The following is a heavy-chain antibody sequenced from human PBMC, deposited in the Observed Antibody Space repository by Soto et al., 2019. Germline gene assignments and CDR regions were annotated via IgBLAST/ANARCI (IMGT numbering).Heavy chain of an antibody. D-gene: IGHD2-2*01. CDR1: GFTFSSYG. CDR2: ISYDGSNK. Sequence: QVQLVESGGGVVQPGRSLRLSCAASGFTFSSYGMHWVRQAPGKGLEWVAVISYDGSNKYYADSVKGRFTISRDNSKNTLYLQMNSLRAEDTAVYYCAKEGVNCISTSCYLYYYGMDVWGQGTTVTVSS. CDR3: AKEGVNCISTSCYLYYYGMDV. J-gene: IGHJ6*02. V-gene: IGHV3-30*18.